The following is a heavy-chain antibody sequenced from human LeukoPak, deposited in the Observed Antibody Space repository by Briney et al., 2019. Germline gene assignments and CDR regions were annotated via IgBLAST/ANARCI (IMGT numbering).Heavy chain of an antibody. CDR1: GYTFTSYY. Sequence: VASVKVSCKASGYTFTSYYMHWVRQAPGQGLEWMGRINPNSGGTNYAQKFQGRVTMTRDTSISTAYMELSRLRSDDTAVYYCARAAGAVAGTEGNDAFDIWGQGTMVTVSS. V-gene: IGHV1-2*06. J-gene: IGHJ3*02. CDR2: INPNSGGT. CDR3: ARAAGAVAGTEGNDAFDI. D-gene: IGHD6-19*01.